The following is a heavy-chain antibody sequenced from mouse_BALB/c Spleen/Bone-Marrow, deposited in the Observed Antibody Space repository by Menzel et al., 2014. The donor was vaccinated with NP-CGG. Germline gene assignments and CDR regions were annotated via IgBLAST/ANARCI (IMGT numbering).Heavy chain of an antibody. J-gene: IGHJ4*01. CDR3: AREGIYDGYWDYAMDY. CDR2: ISYDGSN. V-gene: IGHV3-6*02. D-gene: IGHD2-3*01. CDR1: GYSITSGYY. Sequence: EVKVEESGPGLVKPSQSLSLTCSVTGYSITSGYYWNWIRQFPGNKLEWMGYISYDGSNNYNPSLKNRISITRDTSKNQFLLKLNSVTTEDTATYHCAREGIYDGYWDYAMDYWGQGTSVTVSS.